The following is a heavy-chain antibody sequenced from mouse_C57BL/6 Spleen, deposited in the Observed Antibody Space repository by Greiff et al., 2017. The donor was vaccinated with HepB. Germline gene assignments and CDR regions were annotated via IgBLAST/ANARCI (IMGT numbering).Heavy chain of an antibody. CDR2: IDPENGDT. D-gene: IGHD2-10*01. CDR3: TRGSNLLYWYFDV. CDR1: GFNIKDDY. J-gene: IGHJ1*03. V-gene: IGHV14-4*01. Sequence: EVQLQQSGAELVRPGASVKLSCTASGFNIKDDYMHWVKQRPEQGLEWIGWIDPENGDTEYASKFQGKATITADTSSNTAYLQLSSLTSEDTAVYYCTRGSNLLYWYFDVWGTGTTVTVSS.